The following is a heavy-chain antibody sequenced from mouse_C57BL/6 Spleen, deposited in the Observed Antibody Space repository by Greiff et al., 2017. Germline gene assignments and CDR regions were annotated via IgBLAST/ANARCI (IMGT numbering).Heavy chain of an antibody. D-gene: IGHD2-5*01. CDR3: ARSYSTWFAC. CDR2: IDPSDSYT. J-gene: IGHJ3*01. Sequence: QVQLQQPGAELVMPGASVKLSCKASGYTFTSYWMHWVKQRPGQGLEWMGEIDPSDSYTNYNQKFKGKSTLTVDKSSSPAYMQLSSLPSEDSAVYYCARSYSTWFACWGQGTLVTVSA. V-gene: IGHV1-69*01. CDR1: GYTFTSYW.